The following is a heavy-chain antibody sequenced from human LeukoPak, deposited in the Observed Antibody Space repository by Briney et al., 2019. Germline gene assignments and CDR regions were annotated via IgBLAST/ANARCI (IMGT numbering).Heavy chain of an antibody. V-gene: IGHV3-23*01. CDR1: EFTFSSYA. CDR2: ISAGGGTT. D-gene: IGHD6-19*01. Sequence: GGSQSLSCAASEFTFSSYAMTWVRQAPGKGLEWVSGISAGGGTTYYADSVKGRFSISRDNSKKTVYLQMNSLRAEGTAVYYCAKDSSGWSHIYMDVWGKGTTVTVSS. CDR3: AKDSSGWSHIYMDV. J-gene: IGHJ6*03.